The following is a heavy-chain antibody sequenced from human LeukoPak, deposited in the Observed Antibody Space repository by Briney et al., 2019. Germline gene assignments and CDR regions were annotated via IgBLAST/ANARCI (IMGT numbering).Heavy chain of an antibody. Sequence: KASETLSLTCTVSGGSTSSYYWSWIRQPAGKGLEWIGRIYISGSTNYNPSLKSRVTMSVDTSKNQFFLKLSSVTAADTAVYYCARDRGTWNDDGFDYWGQGTLVTVSS. D-gene: IGHD1-1*01. J-gene: IGHJ4*02. CDR3: ARDRGTWNDDGFDY. CDR2: IYISGST. CDR1: GGSTSSYY. V-gene: IGHV4-4*07.